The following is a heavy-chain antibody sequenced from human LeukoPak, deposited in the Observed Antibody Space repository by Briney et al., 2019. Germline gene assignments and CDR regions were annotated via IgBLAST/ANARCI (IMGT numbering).Heavy chain of an antibody. J-gene: IGHJ4*02. CDR1: GGTFSSYA. D-gene: IGHD3-3*01. CDR2: IIPIFGTA. V-gene: IGHV1-69*05. CDR3: ARVLYWSGYAYFDY. Sequence: ASVKVSCKASGGTFSSYAISWVRQAPGQGLEWMGGIIPIFGTANYAQKFQGRVTITTDESTSTAYMELSSLRSEDTAVYYCARVLYWSGYAYFDYWGQGTLVTVSS.